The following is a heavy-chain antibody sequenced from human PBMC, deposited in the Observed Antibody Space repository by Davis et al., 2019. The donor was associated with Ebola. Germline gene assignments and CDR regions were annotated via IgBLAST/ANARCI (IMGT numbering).Heavy chain of an antibody. Sequence: ASVKVSCKASGYTFTSYGISWVRQAPGQGLEWMGWINPNSGGTNYAQKFQGRVTMTRDTSISTAYMELSRLRSDDTAVYYCARVRNRSGGSCYSLGYWGQGTLVTVSS. J-gene: IGHJ4*02. D-gene: IGHD2-15*01. CDR1: GYTFTSYG. CDR2: INPNSGGT. V-gene: IGHV1-2*02. CDR3: ARVRNRSGGSCYSLGY.